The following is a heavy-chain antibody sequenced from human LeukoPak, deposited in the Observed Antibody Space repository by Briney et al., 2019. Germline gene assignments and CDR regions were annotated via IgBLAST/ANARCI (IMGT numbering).Heavy chain of an antibody. CDR2: ISGSDGTT. D-gene: IGHD6-19*01. CDR1: GFTFSSYA. Sequence: GGSLRLSCAASGFTFSSYAMSWVRQAPGKGLEWASAISGSDGTTYYADSVKGRFTISRDNSKNTLYLQMNSLRADDTAVYYCAKDRLGAVAGTLYDVFDIWGQGTMVTVSS. J-gene: IGHJ3*02. V-gene: IGHV3-23*01. CDR3: AKDRLGAVAGTLYDVFDI.